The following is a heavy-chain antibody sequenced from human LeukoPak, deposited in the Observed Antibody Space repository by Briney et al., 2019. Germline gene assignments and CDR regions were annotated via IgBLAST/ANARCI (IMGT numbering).Heavy chain of an antibody. CDR1: GFTFTSSA. Sequence: SVEVSCKASGFTFTSSAMQWVRQARGQRLEWIGWIVVGSGNTNYAQKFQGRVTITRDMSTSTAYMELSSLRSEDTAVYYCAAGMAARYYYYYGMDVWGQGTTVTVSS. J-gene: IGHJ6*02. CDR3: AAGMAARYYYYYGMDV. D-gene: IGHD6-6*01. V-gene: IGHV1-58*02. CDR2: IVVGSGNT.